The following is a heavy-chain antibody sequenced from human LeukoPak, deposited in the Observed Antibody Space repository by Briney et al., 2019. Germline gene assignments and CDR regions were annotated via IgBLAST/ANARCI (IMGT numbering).Heavy chain of an antibody. CDR1: GGSISSGDYY. D-gene: IGHD3-10*01. V-gene: IGHV4-30-4*01. CDR2: IYYSGST. CDR3: ASEGSGSHDAFDI. Sequence: RSSETLSLTCTVSGGSISSGDYYWSWIRQPPGKGLEWIGYIYYSGSTYYNPSLKSRVTISVDTSKNQFSLKLSSVTAADTAVYYCASEGSGSHDAFDIWGQGTMVTVSS. J-gene: IGHJ3*02.